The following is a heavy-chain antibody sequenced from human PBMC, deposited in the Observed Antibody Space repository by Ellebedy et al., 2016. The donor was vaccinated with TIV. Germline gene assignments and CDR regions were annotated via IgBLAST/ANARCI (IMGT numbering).Heavy chain of an antibody. J-gene: IGHJ4*02. CDR1: GFTFSNYG. CDR3: ARLPVPQGLIVPLFYYFDY. CDR2: ISGSGGSK. V-gene: IGHV3-23*01. Sequence: GGSLRLSXAASGFTFSNYGMSWVRQAPGRGLDWVSTISGSGGSKYFADSVRGRFTISRDNSKNTLYLQMNSLRAEDTAVYYCARLPVPQGLIVPLFYYFDYWGQGTLVTVSS. D-gene: IGHD2-21*01.